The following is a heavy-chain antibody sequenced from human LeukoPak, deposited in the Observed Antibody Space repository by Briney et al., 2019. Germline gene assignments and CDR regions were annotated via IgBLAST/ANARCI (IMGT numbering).Heavy chain of an antibody. V-gene: IGHV3-9*01. D-gene: IGHD3-10*01. CDR1: GFSFNDYA. CDR3: ARDLERGDY. CDR2: ISWNSGNM. Sequence: GGSLRLSCAASGFSFNDYAMHWVRHAAGKGLEWVSGISWNSGNMGYAASVKGRFTISRDNAKNSLYLQMNSLRAEDTAVYYCARDLERGDYWGQGTLVTVSS. J-gene: IGHJ4*02.